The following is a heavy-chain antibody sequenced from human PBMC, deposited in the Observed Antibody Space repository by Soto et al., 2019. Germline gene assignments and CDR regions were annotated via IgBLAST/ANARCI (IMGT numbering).Heavy chain of an antibody. V-gene: IGHV1-18*01. J-gene: IGHJ3*02. Sequence: ASVKGSCKASGYTFTSYGISWVRQAPGQGLEWMGWISAYNGNTNYAQKLQGRVTMTTDTSTSTAYMELRSLRSDDTAVYYCARGTGRSAAGTIGAFDIWGQGTMVTVSS. CDR3: ARGTGRSAAGTIGAFDI. D-gene: IGHD6-13*01. CDR1: GYTFTSYG. CDR2: ISAYNGNT.